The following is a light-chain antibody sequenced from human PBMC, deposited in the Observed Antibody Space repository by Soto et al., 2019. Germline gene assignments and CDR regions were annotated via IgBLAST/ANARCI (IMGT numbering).Light chain of an antibody. V-gene: IGKV3-15*01. Sequence: EIVMTQSPATLSVSPGDRATLSCRASRSVYSNLAWNQQKPGQAPRLLIYGASTRATGVPARFSGSGSGTEFTLTISSLQSEGFAVYYCQQYNNWPPTFGQGTKVDIK. CDR2: GAS. CDR1: RSVYSN. J-gene: IGKJ1*01. CDR3: QQYNNWPPT.